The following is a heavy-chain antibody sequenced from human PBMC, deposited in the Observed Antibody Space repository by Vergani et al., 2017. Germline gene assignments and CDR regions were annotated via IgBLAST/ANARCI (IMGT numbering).Heavy chain of an antibody. V-gene: IGHV3-21*02. CDR3: ARDPAPSPTVVTFLLDV. CDR1: GFTFSSYS. CDR2: ISSSSSYI. D-gene: IGHD4-23*01. J-gene: IGHJ6*04. Sequence: QLVESGGGWVQPGGSLRLSCAASGFTFSSYSMNWVRQAPGKGLEWVSSISSSSSYIYYADSVKGRFTISRDNAKNSLYLQMNSLRAEDTAVYYCARDPAPSPTVVTFLLDVWGKGTTVTVSS.